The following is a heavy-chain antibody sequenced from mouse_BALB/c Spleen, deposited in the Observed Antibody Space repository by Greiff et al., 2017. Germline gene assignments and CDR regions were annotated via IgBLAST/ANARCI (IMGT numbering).Heavy chain of an antibody. CDR2: ISSGGST. J-gene: IGHJ4*01. D-gene: IGHD2-10*02. Sequence: EVKLEESGGGLVKPGGSLKLSCAASGFTFSSYAMSWVRQTPEKRLEWVASISSGGSTYYPDSVKGRFTISRDNARNILYLQMSSLRSEDTAMYYCARGEYGNYEGYWGQGTSVTVSS. CDR3: ARGEYGNYEGY. V-gene: IGHV5-6-5*01. CDR1: GFTFSSYA.